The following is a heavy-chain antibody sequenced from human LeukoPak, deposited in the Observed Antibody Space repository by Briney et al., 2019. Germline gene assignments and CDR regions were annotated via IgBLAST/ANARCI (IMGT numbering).Heavy chain of an antibody. J-gene: IGHJ3*02. CDR2: IYYSGST. V-gene: IGHV4-31*03. Sequence: SQTLSLTCTVSGGSISSGGYYWSWIRQHPGKGLEWIGYIYYSGSTYYNPSLKSRVSTSVDTSENQFSLKLSSVTAADTAVYYCARGYYYDGSGHDSFDIWGQGTMVIVSS. CDR1: GGSISSGGYY. CDR3: ARGYYYDGSGHDSFDI. D-gene: IGHD3-22*01.